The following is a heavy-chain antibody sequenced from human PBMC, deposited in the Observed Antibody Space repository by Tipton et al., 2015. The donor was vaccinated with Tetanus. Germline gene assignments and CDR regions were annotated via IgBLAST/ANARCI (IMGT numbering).Heavy chain of an antibody. J-gene: IGHJ4*02. V-gene: IGHV4-4*07. CDR2: VYNSGST. Sequence: TLSLTCTVSGGSISSYYWSWIRQPAGKGLEWIGRVYNSGSTDYNPSLKSRLAMSLDTSKNQFSLKLSSVAAADTAVYYCARVRRGATTDLDYWGQGTLVTVSS. CDR3: ARVRRGATTDLDY. D-gene: IGHD5-12*01. CDR1: GGSISSYY.